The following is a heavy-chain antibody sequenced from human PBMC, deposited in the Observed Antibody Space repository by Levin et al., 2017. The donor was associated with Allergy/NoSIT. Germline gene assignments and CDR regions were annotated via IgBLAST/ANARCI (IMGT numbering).Heavy chain of an antibody. CDR1: GFTFSSYS. Sequence: PGGSLRLSCAASGFTFSSYSMNWVRQAPGKGLEWVSSISSSSSYIYYADSVKGRFTISRDNAKNSLYLQMNSLRAEDTAVYYCARDARERFLEWNLLYGDAFDIWGQGTMVTVSS. CDR2: ISSSSSYI. J-gene: IGHJ3*02. CDR3: ARDARERFLEWNLLYGDAFDI. V-gene: IGHV3-21*01. D-gene: IGHD3-3*01.